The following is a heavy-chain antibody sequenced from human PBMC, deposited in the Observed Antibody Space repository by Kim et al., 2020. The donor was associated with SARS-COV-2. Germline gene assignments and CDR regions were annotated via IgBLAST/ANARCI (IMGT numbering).Heavy chain of an antibody. V-gene: IGHV3-30*18. CDR1: GFTFSSYG. J-gene: IGHJ4*02. CDR3: AKDGAEAYYFDY. D-gene: IGHD3-16*01. Sequence: GGSLRLSCAASGFTFSSYGMHWVRQAPGKGLEWVAVISYDGSNKYYADSVKGRFTISRDNSKNTLYLQMNSLRAEDTAVYYCAKDGAEAYYFDYWGQGTLVTVSS. CDR2: ISYDGSNK.